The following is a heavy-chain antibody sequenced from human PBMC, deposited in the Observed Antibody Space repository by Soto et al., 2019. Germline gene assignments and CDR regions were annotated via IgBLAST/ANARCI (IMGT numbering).Heavy chain of an antibody. V-gene: IGHV3-43*01. CDR1: GFIFDDYT. CDR2: ISWEGITT. CDR3: AKDPGENDFSWGFFDS. D-gene: IGHD1-1*01. Sequence: QSGGSLRLSCAASGFIFDDYTLHWVRQAPGKGLEWVSLISWEGITTYYADSVKGRFTISRDNSKNSLYLQMNTLRPEDTALYYCAKDPGENDFSWGFFDSWGQGTLVTVSS. J-gene: IGHJ4*02.